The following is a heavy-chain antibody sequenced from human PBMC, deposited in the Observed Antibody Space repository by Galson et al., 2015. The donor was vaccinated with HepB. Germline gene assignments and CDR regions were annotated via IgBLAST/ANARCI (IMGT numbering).Heavy chain of an antibody. CDR3: ARGDGYNSFDY. J-gene: IGHJ4*02. Sequence: SLRLSCAASGFNFGTYGLHWVRQAPGEGLEWVAVIWYDGSNKYYADSVAGRFTISRDNSHNTLYLQMDSLRAEDTAVYYCARGDGYNSFDYWGQGTLVTVSS. D-gene: IGHD5-24*01. CDR2: IWYDGSNK. CDR1: GFNFGTYG. V-gene: IGHV3-33*01.